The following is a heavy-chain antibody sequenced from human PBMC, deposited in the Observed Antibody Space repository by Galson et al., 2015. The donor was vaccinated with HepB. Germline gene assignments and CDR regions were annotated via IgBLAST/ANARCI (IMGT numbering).Heavy chain of an antibody. CDR2: INQDGSER. CDR1: GFTFSDYW. Sequence: ETLRLSCADSGFTFSDYWMNWVRQAPGKGLEWVAKINQDGSERYYVGSVKGRFTISRDNTKNSLYLQMNSLRAEDTAVYYCARDLGSGDLDHWGQGTLVTVSS. CDR3: ARDLGSGDLDH. V-gene: IGHV3-7*03. D-gene: IGHD7-27*01. J-gene: IGHJ5*02.